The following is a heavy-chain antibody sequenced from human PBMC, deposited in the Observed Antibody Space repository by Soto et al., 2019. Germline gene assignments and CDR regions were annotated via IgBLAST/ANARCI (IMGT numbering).Heavy chain of an antibody. CDR1: GFTFSNYW. V-gene: IGHV3-7*01. J-gene: IGHJ4*02. CDR2: IKQDGSEK. D-gene: IGHD2-15*01. CDR3: ARGSGSGDY. Sequence: EVQLVESGGGLVQPGGSLRLSCAASGFTFSNYWMTWVRQARGRGLEWVTNIKQDGSEKYYVDSVKGRFTIARDNAKNSLYLKMNSLRAEDTAMYYCARGSGSGDYWGQGTLVTVSS.